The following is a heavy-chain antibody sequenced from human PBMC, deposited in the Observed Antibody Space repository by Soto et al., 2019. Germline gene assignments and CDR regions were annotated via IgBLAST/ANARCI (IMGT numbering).Heavy chain of an antibody. J-gene: IGHJ6*02. D-gene: IGHD1-26*01. CDR2: ISYDGSNK. Sequence: QVQLVESGGGVVQPGRSLRLSCAASGFTFSSYGMHWVRQAPGKGLEWVAVISYDGSNKCYADSVKGRFTISRDNSKNTLYRQMNSLRAEDTAVYYCAKVMVGATRHYGMDVWGQGTTVTVSS. V-gene: IGHV3-30*18. CDR3: AKVMVGATRHYGMDV. CDR1: GFTFSSYG.